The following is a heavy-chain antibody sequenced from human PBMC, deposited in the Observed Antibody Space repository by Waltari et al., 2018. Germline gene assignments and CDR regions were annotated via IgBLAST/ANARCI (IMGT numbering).Heavy chain of an antibody. V-gene: IGHV3-72*01. J-gene: IGHJ3*01. CDR1: GSTFSTHY. CDR2: TRNKANSYTT. Sequence: EVHLGEPGGGLVQPGGPWRLPCPASGSTFSTHYMGWVRQAPGKGLEWVGRTRNKANSYTTEYAASVKGRFTVSRDESRDSLYLQMTSLKTEDTAVYYCARGYHSFDVWGQGTMVTVSS. D-gene: IGHD1-20*01. CDR3: ARGYHSFDV.